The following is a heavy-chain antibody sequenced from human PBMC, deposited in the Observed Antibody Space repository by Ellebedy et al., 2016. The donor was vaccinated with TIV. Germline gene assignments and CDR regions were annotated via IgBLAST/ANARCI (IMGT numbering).Heavy chain of an antibody. CDR3: ARDMAWGNERLNDAFDI. J-gene: IGHJ3*02. V-gene: IGHV3-48*04. D-gene: IGHD5-12*01. Sequence: GESLKISCAASEFAFRSYSMNWVRQVPGKGLEWLSYISHSSITIHYADSVKGRFTISRDNAKNSLYLQMNSLRAEDTAVYFCARDMAWGNERLNDAFDIWGQGTLVSVSS. CDR2: ISHSSITI. CDR1: EFAFRSYS.